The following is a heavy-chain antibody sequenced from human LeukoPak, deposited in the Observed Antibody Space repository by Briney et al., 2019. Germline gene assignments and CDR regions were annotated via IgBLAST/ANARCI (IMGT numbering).Heavy chain of an antibody. D-gene: IGHD6-6*01. V-gene: IGHV4-59*01. J-gene: IGHJ6*03. CDR1: GGSISSYY. CDR3: ARGKSGSSSGGRYYYYYMDV. Sequence: SETLSLTCTVSGGSISSYYWSWIRQPPGKGLEWIGYIYYTGSTNYNPSLKSRVTISVDTSKNQFSLKLSSVTAADTAVYYCARGKSGSSSGGRYYYYYMDVWGKGTTVTVSS. CDR2: IYYTGST.